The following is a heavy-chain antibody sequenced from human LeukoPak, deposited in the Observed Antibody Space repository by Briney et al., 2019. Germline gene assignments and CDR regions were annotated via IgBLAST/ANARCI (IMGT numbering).Heavy chain of an antibody. CDR3: ARVKVIAAAGTYYYGMDV. Sequence: SETLSLTCSVSGGSISSSTYYWGWIRQPPGKGLEWIGNIYNSGSTYYNPSLKSRVTISVDTSKNQFSLKLSSVTAADTAVYYCARVKVIAAAGTYYYGMDVWGQGTTVTVSS. D-gene: IGHD6-13*01. CDR2: IYNSGST. CDR1: GGSISSSTYY. V-gene: IGHV4-39*07. J-gene: IGHJ6*02.